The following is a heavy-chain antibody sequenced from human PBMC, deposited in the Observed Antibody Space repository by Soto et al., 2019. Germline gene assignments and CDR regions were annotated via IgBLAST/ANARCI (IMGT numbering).Heavy chain of an antibody. J-gene: IGHJ4*02. V-gene: IGHV3-30*18. D-gene: IGHD4-17*01. Sequence: GGSLRLSCAASGFTFSSYGMHWVRQAPGKGLEWVAVISYDGSNKYYADSVKGRFTISRDNSKNTLYLQMNSLRAEDTAVYYCAKGYYGDYNYGGIFDYWGQGTLVTVSS. CDR3: AKGYYGDYNYGGIFDY. CDR2: ISYDGSNK. CDR1: GFTFSSYG.